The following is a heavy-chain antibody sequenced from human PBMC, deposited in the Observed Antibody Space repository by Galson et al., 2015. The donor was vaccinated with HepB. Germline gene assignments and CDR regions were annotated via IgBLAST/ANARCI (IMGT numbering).Heavy chain of an antibody. CDR3: AKRTDSSGSRGGAFDI. J-gene: IGHJ3*02. D-gene: IGHD3-22*01. V-gene: IGHV3-74*01. CDR1: GFTFSSYW. CDR2: INLDGTTT. Sequence: SLRLSCAASGFTFSSYWMHWVRQAPGKGLVWVSRINLDGTTTSHADSVKGRFTISRDTSKSTLYLQMNSLRAEDTALYYCAKRTDSSGSRGGAFDIWGQGTMVTVSS.